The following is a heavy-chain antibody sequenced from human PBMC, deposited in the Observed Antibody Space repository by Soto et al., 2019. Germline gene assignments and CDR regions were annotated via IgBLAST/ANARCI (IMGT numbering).Heavy chain of an antibody. Sequence: QVQLVQSGAEVEKPGASVKISCKASGYSFTSQYVHWVRQAPGQGLEWMGIINPNGGSTTYAQKFRGRVTKARGTSPRHGHMGLRSLTPGDPAVYYCSKGQGLHPGGGGTEPLDIWGQGTMVTVAS. CDR3: SKGQGLHPGGGGTEPLDI. CDR1: GYSFTSQY. J-gene: IGHJ3*02. V-gene: IGHV1-46*03. CDR2: INPNGGST. D-gene: IGHD6-25*01.